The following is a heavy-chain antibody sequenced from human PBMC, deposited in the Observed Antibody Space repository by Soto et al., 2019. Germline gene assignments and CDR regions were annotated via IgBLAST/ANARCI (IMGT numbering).Heavy chain of an antibody. V-gene: IGHV4-59*08. CDR3: ARHFDILTGSSALDYYYYYMDV. J-gene: IGHJ6*03. CDR2: IYYSGST. D-gene: IGHD3-9*01. CDR1: GGSISSYY. Sequence: SETLSLTCTVSGGSISSYYWSWIRQPPGKGLEWIGYIYYSGSTNYNPSLKSRVTISVDTSKNQFSLKLSSVTAADTAVYYCARHFDILTGSSALDYYYYYMDVWGKGTTVTVSS.